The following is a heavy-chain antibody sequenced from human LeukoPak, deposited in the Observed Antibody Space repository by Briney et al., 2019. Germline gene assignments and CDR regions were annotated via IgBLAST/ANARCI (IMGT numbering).Heavy chain of an antibody. CDR3: ARSYYYDSSGYYYGDAFDI. D-gene: IGHD3-22*01. V-gene: IGHV6-1*01. CDR1: GDSVSSNSAA. Sequence: SQTLSLTCAIPGDSVSSNSAAWNWIRQSPSRGLEWLGRTYYRSKWYNDYAVSVKSRITINPDTSKNQFSLQLNSVTPEDTAVYYCARSYYYDSSGYYYGDAFDIWGQGTMVTVSS. J-gene: IGHJ3*02. CDR2: TYYRSKWYN.